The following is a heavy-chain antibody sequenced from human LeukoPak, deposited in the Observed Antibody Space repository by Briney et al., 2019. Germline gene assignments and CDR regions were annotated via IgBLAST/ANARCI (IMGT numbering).Heavy chain of an antibody. D-gene: IGHD3-22*01. Sequence: GGSLRLSCAVSGFTFTNYAVSWVREAPGKGREWVSAVSGSGDNTYYADSVKGRFTISRDNSKNTLYLQMNSLRAEATAVYYCAKDINAYDSSGDDYWGPGTLVTVSS. CDR3: AKDINAYDSSGDDY. J-gene: IGHJ4*02. V-gene: IGHV3-23*01. CDR1: GFTFTNYA. CDR2: VSGSGDNT.